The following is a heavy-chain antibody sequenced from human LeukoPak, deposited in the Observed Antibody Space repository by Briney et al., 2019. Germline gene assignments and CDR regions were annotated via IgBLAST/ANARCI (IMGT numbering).Heavy chain of an antibody. CDR3: ARANPKYCSSTSCYPFDY. D-gene: IGHD2-2*01. V-gene: IGHV1-2*06. CDR2: INSNSGGT. J-gene: IGHJ4*02. Sequence: GASVKVSCKASGGTFSSYAISWVRQAPGQGLEWMGRINSNSGGTNYAQKFQGRVTMTRDTSISTAYMELSRLRSDDTAVYYCARANPKYCSSTSCYPFDYWGQGTLVTVSS. CDR1: GGTFSSYA.